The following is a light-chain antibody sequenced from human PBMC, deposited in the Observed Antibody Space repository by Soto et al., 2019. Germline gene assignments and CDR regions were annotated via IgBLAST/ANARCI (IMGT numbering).Light chain of an antibody. CDR2: AGS. CDR3: QKHNSAPFT. J-gene: IGKJ3*01. V-gene: IGKV1-27*01. CDR1: QGIYNY. Sequence: DIQMTQSPSSLSASVGDRVTITCRASQGIYNYLAWYQQKPGKVPKLLIYAGSTLQSGVPSRFSGSGSGTDFTLTISSLQPEDVATYYCQKHNSAPFTFGPGTKVDIK.